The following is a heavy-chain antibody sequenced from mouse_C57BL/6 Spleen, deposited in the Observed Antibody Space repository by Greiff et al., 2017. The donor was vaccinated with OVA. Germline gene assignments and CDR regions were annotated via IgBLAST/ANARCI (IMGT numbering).Heavy chain of an antibody. CDR1: GYTFTDYE. CDR3: TRTGSSYGGYFDV. CDR2: IDPETGGT. V-gene: IGHV1-15*01. Sequence: QVQLQQSGAELVRPGASVTLSCKASGYTFTDYEMHWVKQTPVHGLEWIGAIDPETGGTAYNQKFKGKAILTADKSSSTAYMELRSLTSEDSAVYYCTRTGSSYGGYFDVWGTGTTVTVSS. J-gene: IGHJ1*03. D-gene: IGHD1-1*01.